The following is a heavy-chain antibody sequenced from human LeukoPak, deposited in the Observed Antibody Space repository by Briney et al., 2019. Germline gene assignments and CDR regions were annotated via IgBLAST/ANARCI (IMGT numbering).Heavy chain of an antibody. CDR3: ARESIAATIDP. CDR1: GFTFSSYD. CDR2: IGTAGDT. Sequence: GGSLRLSCAASGFTFSSYDMHWVRQATGKGLEWVSAIGTAGDTYYPGSVKGRFTISRENAKNSLYLQMNSLRAEDTAVYYCARESIAATIDPWGQGTLVTVSS. D-gene: IGHD6-6*01. J-gene: IGHJ5*02. V-gene: IGHV3-13*01.